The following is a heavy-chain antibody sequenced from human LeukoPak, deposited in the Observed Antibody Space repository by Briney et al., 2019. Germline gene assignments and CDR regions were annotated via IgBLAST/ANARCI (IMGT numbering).Heavy chain of an antibody. Sequence: GGSLRLSCAASGFTFSNAWMSWVRQAPGKGLEWVGRIKSKTDGGTADYAAPVKGRFTISRDDSKNTLYPQMNSLKTEDTAVYYCTTAVDPIYSAVAGTYYFDYWGQGTLVTVSS. V-gene: IGHV3-15*01. CDR3: TTAVDPIYSAVAGTYYFDY. D-gene: IGHD6-19*01. CDR1: GFTFSNAW. CDR2: IKSKTDGGTA. J-gene: IGHJ4*02.